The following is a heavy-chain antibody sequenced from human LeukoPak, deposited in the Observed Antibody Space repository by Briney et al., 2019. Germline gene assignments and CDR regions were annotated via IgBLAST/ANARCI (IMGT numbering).Heavy chain of an antibody. D-gene: IGHD5-24*01. Sequence: SETLSLTCGVSGGSISSGGYSWSWIRQPPGKGLEWIGYIYHSGSTYYNPSLKSRVTISVDRSKNQFSLKLSSVTAADTAVYYCARRDGYNYGGLFDIWGQGTMVTVSS. V-gene: IGHV4-30-2*01. CDR2: IYHSGST. CDR3: ARRDGYNYGGLFDI. CDR1: GGSISSGGYS. J-gene: IGHJ3*02.